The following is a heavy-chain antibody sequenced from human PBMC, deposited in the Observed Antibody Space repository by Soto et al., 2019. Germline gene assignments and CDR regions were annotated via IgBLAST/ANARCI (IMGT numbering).Heavy chain of an antibody. D-gene: IGHD6-6*01. V-gene: IGHV1-18*01. CDR2: ISAYNGNT. CDR1: GYTFTSYG. Sequence: ASVKVSCKASGYTFTSYGISWVRQATGQGREWMGWISAYNGNTNYAQKLQGRVTMTTDTSTSTAYMELRSLRSDDTAVYYCARDAYSRSPGDYYGMDVWGQGTTVTVSS. J-gene: IGHJ6*02. CDR3: ARDAYSRSPGDYYGMDV.